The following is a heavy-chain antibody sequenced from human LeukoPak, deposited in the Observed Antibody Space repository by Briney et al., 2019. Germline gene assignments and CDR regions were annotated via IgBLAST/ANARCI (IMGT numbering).Heavy chain of an antibody. J-gene: IGHJ4*02. CDR2: LSGNVHNP. CDR1: GFTFTNYA. V-gene: IGHV3-23*01. Sequence: GGSLRLSCAASGFTFTNYAIAWVRPAPGKGLEWVSALSGNVHNPYYADSVKGRFTISRDNSKNTLYLEMNSLRAEDTATYFCAKDTYGRFDFWGPGTLVTVSS. CDR3: AKDTYGRFDF. D-gene: IGHD3-10*01.